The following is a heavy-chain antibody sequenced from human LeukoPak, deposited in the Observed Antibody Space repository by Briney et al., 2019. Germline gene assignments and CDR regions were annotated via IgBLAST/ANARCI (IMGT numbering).Heavy chain of an antibody. Sequence: LSGGSLRLSCAASGFTVITNDMTWVRQAPGKGLEWLSVLYSDGNTKYADSVQGRFTISRDNSKNTLYLEMNSLSPDDTAVYYCARGVEPLAANTLAYWGQGTLVTVSS. J-gene: IGHJ4*02. CDR3: ARGVEPLAANTLAY. V-gene: IGHV3-53*01. D-gene: IGHD1-14*01. CDR1: GFTVITND. CDR2: LYSDGNT.